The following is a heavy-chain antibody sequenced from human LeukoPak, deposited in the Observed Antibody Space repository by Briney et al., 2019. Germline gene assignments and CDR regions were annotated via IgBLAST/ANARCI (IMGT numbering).Heavy chain of an antibody. CDR1: GFTFSSYA. Sequence: GGSLRLSCAASGFTFSSYAMHWVRQAPGKGLEWVAVISYDGSNKYYADSVKGRFTISRDNSKNTLYLRMNSLRAEDTAVYYCARSADYGDSYFDYRGQGTLVTVSS. D-gene: IGHD4-17*01. J-gene: IGHJ4*02. CDR3: ARSADYGDSYFDY. V-gene: IGHV3-30-3*01. CDR2: ISYDGSNK.